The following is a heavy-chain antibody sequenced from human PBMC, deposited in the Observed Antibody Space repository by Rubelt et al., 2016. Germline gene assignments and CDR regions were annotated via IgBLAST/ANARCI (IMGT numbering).Heavy chain of an antibody. CDR1: GYAFTSHD. CDR2: MTPNSGNT. J-gene: IGHJ3*02. CDR3: VSGAI. Sequence: QVQLVQSGAEVKKPGASVKVSCKASGYAFTSHDINWVRQATGQGLEWMGYMTPNSGNTGYAQKLRARGTLTRTTSISTAYMELSSLRSEDTAVYYCVSGAIWGQGTLVTVSS. V-gene: IGHV1-8*01.